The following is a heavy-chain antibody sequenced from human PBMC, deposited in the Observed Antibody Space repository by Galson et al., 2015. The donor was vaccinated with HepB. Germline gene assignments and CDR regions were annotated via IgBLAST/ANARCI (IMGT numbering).Heavy chain of an antibody. V-gene: IGHV4-59*01. Sequence: SETLSLTCNVSGVSISSDYWSWIRQPPGKGLEWIGYVYYSGDTNSNPSLKSRVTISLDMSKNQFSLKLSSVTAADTAVYYCAREAGRVGGDAWGKGTLVTVSS. CDR1: GVSISSDY. J-gene: IGHJ5*02. CDR3: AREAGRVGGDA. CDR2: VYYSGDT. D-gene: IGHD1-26*01.